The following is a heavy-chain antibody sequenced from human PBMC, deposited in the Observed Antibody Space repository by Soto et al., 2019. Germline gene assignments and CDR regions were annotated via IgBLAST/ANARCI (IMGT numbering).Heavy chain of an antibody. V-gene: IGHV4-59*01. J-gene: IGHJ4*02. CDR2: IYYSGST. Sequence: QVQLQESGPGLVKPSETLSLTCTVSGGSISSYYWSWIRQPPGKGLEWIGYIYYSGSTNYNPSLTSRVAISVDTAKNQFSLKLSSVTAADTSVYYCARGGYCSGGSCFYPPGPQDYWGQGTLVTVSS. D-gene: IGHD2-15*01. CDR3: ARGGYCSGGSCFYPPGPQDY. CDR1: GGSISSYY.